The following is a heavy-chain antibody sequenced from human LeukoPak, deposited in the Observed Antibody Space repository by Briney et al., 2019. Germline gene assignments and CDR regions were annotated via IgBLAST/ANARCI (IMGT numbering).Heavy chain of an antibody. Sequence: GSLRLSCAASGFTFSSYSMNWVRQAPGKGLEWVSSISSSSSYIYYADSVKGRFTISRDNAKNSLYLQMNSLRAEDTAVYYCAKGRRYCSSTSFSPPFDYWGQGTLVTVSS. CDR1: GFTFSSYS. CDR3: AKGRRYCSSTSFSPPFDY. V-gene: IGHV3-21*01. CDR2: ISSSSSYI. J-gene: IGHJ4*02. D-gene: IGHD2-2*01.